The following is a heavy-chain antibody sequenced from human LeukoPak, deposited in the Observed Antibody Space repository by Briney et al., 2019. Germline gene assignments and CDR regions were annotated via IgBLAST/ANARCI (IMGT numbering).Heavy chain of an antibody. CDR2: ISAYNGNT. D-gene: IGHD4-23*01. J-gene: IGHJ3*02. CDR1: GYTFTSYG. CDR3: ARDKSGNRHDEAFDI. V-gene: IGHV1-18*01. Sequence: GASVKVSCKASGYTFTSYGISWVRQAPGQGLEWMGWISAYNGNTNYAQKLQGRVTMTRDTSTSTDYMELSSLRSEDTAVYYCARDKSGNRHDEAFDIGAQGKRVRVSS.